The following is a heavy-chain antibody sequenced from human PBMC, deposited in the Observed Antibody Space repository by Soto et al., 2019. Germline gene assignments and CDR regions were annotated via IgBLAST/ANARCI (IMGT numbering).Heavy chain of an antibody. Sequence: EEQLVASGGGLVQPGGSLRLSCEASGFTLGSYWMSWVRQAPGKGLEWLATIKTDASEKKYVDSVKGRFTMSRDNAKNSLYLQMDSLRAEDTAVYYCARYSGYGSGSSVNHYLEYWGHGTLATVSS. CDR3: ARYSGYGSGSSVNHYLEY. D-gene: IGHD3-10*01. CDR1: GFTLGSYW. V-gene: IGHV3-7*01. CDR2: IKTDASEK. J-gene: IGHJ4*01.